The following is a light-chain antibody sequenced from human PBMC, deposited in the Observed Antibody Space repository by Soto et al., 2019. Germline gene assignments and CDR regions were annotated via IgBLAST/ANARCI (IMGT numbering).Light chain of an antibody. V-gene: IGLV2-14*03. CDR2: DVT. CDR1: GSDIGSYNY. CDR3: NSYTSASTYV. J-gene: IGLJ1*01. Sequence: QSALTQPASVSGSPGQSITISCTGTGSDIGSYNYVSWYQHHPGKVPKFIIYDVTNRPSGVSDRVSGSKSGNTASLTISGLQAEDEADYYCNSYTSASTYVFGTGTKLTVL.